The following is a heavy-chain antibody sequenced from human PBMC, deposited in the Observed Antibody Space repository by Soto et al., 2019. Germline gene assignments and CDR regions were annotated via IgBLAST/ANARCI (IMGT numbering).Heavy chain of an antibody. Sequence: GWSLRLSCAASGFTFSSDGMHLVRQAPGKGLEWVAFRWYDGSNKYYADSVKGRFTISRDNSKNTLYLQMNSLRAEDTAVYYCASDTYYDFWSGYYVVGMEVWGNGTKVTVSS. V-gene: IGHV3-33*01. J-gene: IGHJ6*04. CDR2: RWYDGSNK. D-gene: IGHD3-3*01. CDR3: ASDTYYDFWSGYYVVGMEV. CDR1: GFTFSSDG.